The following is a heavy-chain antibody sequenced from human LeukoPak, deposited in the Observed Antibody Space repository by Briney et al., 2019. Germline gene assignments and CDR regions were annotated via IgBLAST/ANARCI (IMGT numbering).Heavy chain of an antibody. Sequence: GGSLRLSCAASGFTFNKSWMSWVRQAPGKGPEWVANIKEDGTQKYYVDSVRGRFTISRDKSKNTLYLQMNSLRAEDTAIYYCACSSATFYEGGYYFDYWGQGTLVTVSS. V-gene: IGHV3-7*03. D-gene: IGHD2/OR15-2a*01. CDR2: IKEDGTQK. CDR1: GFTFNKSW. J-gene: IGHJ4*02. CDR3: ACSSATFYEGGYYFDY.